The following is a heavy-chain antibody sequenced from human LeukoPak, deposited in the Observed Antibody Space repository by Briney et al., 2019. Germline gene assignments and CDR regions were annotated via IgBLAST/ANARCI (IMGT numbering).Heavy chain of an antibody. CDR2: IYYSGST. CDR1: GGSISSGDYY. J-gene: IGHJ3*02. Sequence: PSGTLSLTCTVSGGSISSGDYYWSWIRQPPGKGLEWIGYIYYSGSTYYNPSLKSRVTISVDTSKNQFSLKLSSVTAADTAVYYCARSGTMTTVTTRAFDIWGQGTMVTVSS. CDR3: ARSGTMTTVTTRAFDI. D-gene: IGHD4-17*01. V-gene: IGHV4-30-4*01.